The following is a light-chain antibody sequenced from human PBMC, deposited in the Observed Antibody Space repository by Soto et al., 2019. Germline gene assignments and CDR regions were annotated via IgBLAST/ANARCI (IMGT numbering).Light chain of an antibody. V-gene: IGKV1-5*03. CDR1: HSISSW. CDR2: KAS. CDR3: QQYNSYSRT. Sequence: DIQMTQSPSTLSASVGDRVTITCRASHSISSWLAWYQQKPGKAPKLLIYKASSLESGVPSRFSGSGSGTEFTLTISSLQPDDFATSYCQQYNSYSRTFGQGTKVEIK. J-gene: IGKJ1*01.